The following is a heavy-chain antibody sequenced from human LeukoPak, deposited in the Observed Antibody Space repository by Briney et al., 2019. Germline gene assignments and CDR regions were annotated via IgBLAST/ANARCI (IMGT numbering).Heavy chain of an antibody. CDR1: GFTFSSYW. CDR2: IKQDGSEK. D-gene: IGHD6-13*01. CDR3: TRDFYSSSWD. J-gene: IGHJ1*01. Sequence: GGSLRLSCAASGFTFSSYWMSWVRQAPGKGLEWVANIKQDGSEKYYVDSVKGRFTSSRDNAKKMLFLQMTSLRAEDTAVYYCTRDFYSSSWDWGQGTLVTVSS. V-gene: IGHV3-7*01.